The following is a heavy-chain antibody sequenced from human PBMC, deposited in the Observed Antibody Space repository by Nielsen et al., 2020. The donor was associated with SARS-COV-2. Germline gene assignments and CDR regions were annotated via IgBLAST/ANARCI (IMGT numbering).Heavy chain of an antibody. CDR3: AREYGSGSYYNVVYYYYMDV. D-gene: IGHD3-10*01. Sequence: WVRQAPGQGLEWVGWISGYTGETKYAQNLQGRITMTTDTSTNTAYMELRSLRFDDTAMYYCAREYGSGSYYNVVYYYYMDVWGKGTTVTVSS. V-gene: IGHV1-18*01. CDR2: ISGYTGET. J-gene: IGHJ6*03.